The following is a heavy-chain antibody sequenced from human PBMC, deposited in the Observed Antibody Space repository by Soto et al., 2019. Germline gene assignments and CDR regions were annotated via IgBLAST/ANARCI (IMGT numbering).Heavy chain of an antibody. D-gene: IGHD3-22*01. CDR3: ARLIYDSLLNYFYCDF. CDR2: VFHSGDT. CDR1: GGSISGRNW. J-gene: IGHJ4*02. Sequence: QVQLQESGPGLVKPSGTLSLTCVVSGGSISGRNWWSWVRHAPGKGLEWIGEVFHSGDTTYTPSLRSRVTISVDTSKNQFSLKLNSVTASDTAVYYCARLIYDSLLNYFYCDFLGQGALVTVS. V-gene: IGHV4-4*02.